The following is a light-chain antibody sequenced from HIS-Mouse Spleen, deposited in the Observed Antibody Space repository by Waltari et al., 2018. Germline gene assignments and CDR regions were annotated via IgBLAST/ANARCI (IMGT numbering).Light chain of an antibody. CDR1: QGISSY. CDR2: AAS. V-gene: IGKV1-9*01. Sequence: DIQLTQSPSFLSASVGDRVTITCRASQGISSYLAWYQQKQGKAPKLLIYAASTLQSGVPSRFSGSGSGTEFTLTISSLQPEDFATYYCQQLNSYPPTFGQGTKVKSN. J-gene: IGKJ1*01. CDR3: QQLNSYPPT.